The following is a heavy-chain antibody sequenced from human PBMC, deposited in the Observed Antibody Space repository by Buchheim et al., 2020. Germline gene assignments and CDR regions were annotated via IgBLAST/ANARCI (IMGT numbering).Heavy chain of an antibody. CDR2: ISYDGSNK. Sequence: QVQLVESGGGVVQPGRSLRLSCAASGFTFSSYAMHWVRQAPGKGLEWVAVISYDGSNKYYADSVKGRFTISRDNSKNTLYLQMNSLRAEDTAVYYCARDRSGYSSSWYLNWFDPWGQGTL. V-gene: IGHV3-30*04. D-gene: IGHD6-13*01. CDR3: ARDRSGYSSSWYLNWFDP. CDR1: GFTFSSYA. J-gene: IGHJ5*02.